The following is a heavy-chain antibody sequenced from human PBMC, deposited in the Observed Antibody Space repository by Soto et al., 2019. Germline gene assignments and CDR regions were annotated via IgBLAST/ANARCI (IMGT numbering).Heavy chain of an antibody. CDR1: GGSISSSSYY. D-gene: IGHD2-15*01. CDR2: IYYSGST. CDR3: ASLLRGVAATNNFDN. J-gene: IGHJ4*02. V-gene: IGHV4-39*01. Sequence: SETLSLTCTVSGGSISSSSYYWGWIRQPPGKGLEWIGSIYYSGSTYYNPSLKSRVTISVDTSKNQFSLKLSSVTAADTAVYYCASLLRGVAATNNFDNWGQGTLVTVSS.